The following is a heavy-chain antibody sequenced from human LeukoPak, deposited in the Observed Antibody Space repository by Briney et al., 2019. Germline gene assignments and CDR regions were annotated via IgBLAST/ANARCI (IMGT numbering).Heavy chain of an antibody. V-gene: IGHV3-23*01. CDR2: ISGSGGST. J-gene: IGHJ5*02. D-gene: IGHD2-15*01. CDR3: AKSGGSVGSFEYNWFDP. Sequence: GGSLRLSCAASGFTFSNYAMSWVRQAPGKGLEWVSAISGSGGSTYYADSVKGRFTISRDNSRNTLYLRMNSLRAEDTAVYYCAKSGGSVGSFEYNWFDPWGQGTLVTVSP. CDR1: GFTFSNYA.